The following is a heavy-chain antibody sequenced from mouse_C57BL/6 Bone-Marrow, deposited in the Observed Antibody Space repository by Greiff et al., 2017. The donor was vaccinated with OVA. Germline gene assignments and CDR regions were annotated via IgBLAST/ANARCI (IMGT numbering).Heavy chain of an antibody. D-gene: IGHD4-1*02. CDR3: ASVEGSTGGRLDY. J-gene: IGHJ2*01. Sequence: QVQLQQPGAELVKPGASVKLSCKASGYTFTSYWMHWVKQRPGQGLEWIGMIHPNSGSTNYNEKFKSKATLTVDKSSRTAYMQLSSLTSEDSAVYYCASVEGSTGGRLDYWGQGTTRTVSS. CDR1: GYTFTSYW. CDR2: IHPNSGST. V-gene: IGHV1-64*01.